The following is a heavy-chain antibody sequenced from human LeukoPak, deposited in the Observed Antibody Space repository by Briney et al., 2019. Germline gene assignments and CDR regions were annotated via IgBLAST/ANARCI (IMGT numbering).Heavy chain of an antibody. V-gene: IGHV3-74*01. CDR2: MNTDGSTI. CDR3: ATAGKYRFDN. CDR1: GFIFSNYW. Sequence: PGGSLRLSCAASGFIFSNYWMDWVRQPPGEELVWVSRMNTDGSTINYADYVKGRFTISRDNAKNTLYLQMNSLTTEDTAVYYCATAGKYRFDNWGQGILVTVSS. J-gene: IGHJ5*02. D-gene: IGHD6-19*01.